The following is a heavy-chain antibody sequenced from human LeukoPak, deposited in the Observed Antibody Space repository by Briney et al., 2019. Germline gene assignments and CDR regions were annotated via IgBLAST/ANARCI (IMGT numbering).Heavy chain of an antibody. CDR1: GFTFSSYA. CDR3: ANTTTETPGWFDP. Sequence: GGSLRFSCAASGFTFSSYAMSWVRQAPGKGLEWVSAISGRGVSTYYADSVKGRFTISRDNSKNTLYLQMNSLRAEDTAFYYCANTTTETPGWFDPWGQGTLVTVSS. CDR2: ISGRGVST. D-gene: IGHD4-11*01. J-gene: IGHJ5*02. V-gene: IGHV3-23*01.